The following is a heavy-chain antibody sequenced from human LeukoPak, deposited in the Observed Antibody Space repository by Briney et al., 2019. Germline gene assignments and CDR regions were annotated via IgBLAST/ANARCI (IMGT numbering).Heavy chain of an antibody. CDR1: GFTFDDYA. Sequence: GRSLRLSCAASGFTFDDYAMHWVRQAPGKGLEWVSGISWNSGSIGYADSVKGRFTISRDNAKNSLYLQMNSLRAEDTAVYYCARAPPGRDLLGGFDFWGQGIRVTVSS. CDR2: ISWNSGSI. CDR3: ARAPPGRDLLGGFDF. V-gene: IGHV3-9*01. J-gene: IGHJ4*02. D-gene: IGHD2-15*01.